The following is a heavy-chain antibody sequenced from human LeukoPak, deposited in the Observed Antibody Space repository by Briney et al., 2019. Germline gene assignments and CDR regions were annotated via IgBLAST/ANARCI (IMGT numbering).Heavy chain of an antibody. Sequence: PGGSLRLSCAASGFTFSNYAVSWVRQAPGKGLVWVSRINSDGSTTNYADSVKGRFTISRDNAKNTLYLQMNSLRTEDTAVYYCARDPYGSGSRWGQGTLVTVSS. CDR3: ARDPYGSGSR. D-gene: IGHD3-10*01. CDR1: GFTFSNYA. J-gene: IGHJ4*02. CDR2: INSDGSTT. V-gene: IGHV3-74*01.